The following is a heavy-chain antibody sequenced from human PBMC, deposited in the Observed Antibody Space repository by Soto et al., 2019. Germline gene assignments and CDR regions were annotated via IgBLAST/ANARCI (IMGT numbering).Heavy chain of an antibody. D-gene: IGHD3-22*01. V-gene: IGHV3-23*01. J-gene: IGHJ4*02. CDR3: AKDASYYYDSSGYIDY. Sequence: EVQLLESGGGLVQPGGSLRLSCAASGFTFSSYAMSWVRQAPGKGLEWVSAISGSGGSTYYAYSVKGRFTISRDNSKNTLYLQMNSLRAEDTAVYYCAKDASYYYDSSGYIDYWGQGTLVTVSS. CDR1: GFTFSSYA. CDR2: ISGSGGST.